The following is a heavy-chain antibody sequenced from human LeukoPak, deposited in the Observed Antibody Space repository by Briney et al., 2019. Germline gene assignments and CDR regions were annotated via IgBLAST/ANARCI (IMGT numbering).Heavy chain of an antibody. D-gene: IGHD3-10*01. Sequence: ASVKVSCKASGYTFTSYGISGVRQAPGQGLEGMGWISAYNGNTNYAQKLQGRVTMTTDTSTSTAYMELRSLRSDDTAVYYCAREGHYGSGSSDAFDIWGQGTMVTVSS. V-gene: IGHV1-18*01. CDR2: ISAYNGNT. CDR1: GYTFTSYG. J-gene: IGHJ3*02. CDR3: AREGHYGSGSSDAFDI.